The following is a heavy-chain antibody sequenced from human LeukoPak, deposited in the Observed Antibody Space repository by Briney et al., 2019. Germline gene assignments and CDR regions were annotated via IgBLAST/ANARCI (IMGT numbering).Heavy chain of an antibody. CDR1: GFTFSSDA. J-gene: IGHJ4*02. V-gene: IGHV3-30*18. Sequence: PGGSLRLSCAASGFTFSSDAMHWVRQAPGQGLEWVAIILSDGRNKYYADSVKGRFTNSRDNSKNTLYLQMNSLRADDTALYYCAKDRRNSWTTDYWGQGTLVTVSS. CDR3: AKDRRNSWTTDY. D-gene: IGHD6-13*01. CDR2: ILSDGRNK.